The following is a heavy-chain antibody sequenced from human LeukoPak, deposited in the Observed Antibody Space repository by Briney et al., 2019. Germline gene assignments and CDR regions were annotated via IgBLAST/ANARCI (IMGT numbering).Heavy chain of an antibody. Sequence: SETLSLTCAVSGGSISSDGYSWSWIRQPPGKGLEWVDYIYHSGSTYYNPSLKSRVTISVDTSKNQFSLKLSSVTAADTAVYYCARGRAYSYGHNYFDYWGQGTLVTVSS. CDR1: GGSISSDGYS. V-gene: IGHV4-30-2*01. J-gene: IGHJ4*02. CDR2: IYHSGST. CDR3: ARGRAYSYGHNYFDY. D-gene: IGHD5-18*01.